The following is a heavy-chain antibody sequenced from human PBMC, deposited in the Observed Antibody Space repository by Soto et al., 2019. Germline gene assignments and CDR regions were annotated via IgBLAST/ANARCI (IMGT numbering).Heavy chain of an antibody. Sequence: PSETLSLTCAVYGGSFSGYYWSWIRQPPGKGLEWIGEINHSGSTNYNPSLKSRVTISVDTSKNQFSLKLSSVTAADTAVYYCARGPRGYSSSRYYYYGMDVWGQGTTVTVSS. J-gene: IGHJ6*02. CDR3: ARGPRGYSSSRYYYYGMDV. CDR2: INHSGST. D-gene: IGHD6-13*01. V-gene: IGHV4-34*01. CDR1: GGSFSGYY.